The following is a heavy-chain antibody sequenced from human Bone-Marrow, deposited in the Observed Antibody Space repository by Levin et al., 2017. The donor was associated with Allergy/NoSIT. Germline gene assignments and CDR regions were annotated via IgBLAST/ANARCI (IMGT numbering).Heavy chain of an antibody. V-gene: IGHV3-30*18. J-gene: IGHJ3*01. CDR1: GFTFSTYGFTFSSYG. CDR3: AKDERQLGGDAFDV. D-gene: IGHD6-13*01. Sequence: GGSLRLSCAASGFTFSTYGFTFSSYGMHWIRQGPDKGLEWVAVISYDGSTEYYADSVKGRFTISRDNSNNTLYLQMNSLRAEDTAVYYCAKDERQLGGDAFDVWGQGTMVTVSS. CDR2: ISYDGSTE.